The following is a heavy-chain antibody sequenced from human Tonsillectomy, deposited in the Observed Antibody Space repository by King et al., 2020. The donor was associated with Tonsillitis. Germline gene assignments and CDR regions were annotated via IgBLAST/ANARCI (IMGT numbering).Heavy chain of an antibody. CDR2: ISGYNDNT. Sequence: VQLVESGAEVKKPGASVSVSCKASGYTFSSYGITWVRQAPGPGLEWMGWISGYNDNTDYAQKLQGRVTLTTDTSTSTAFMELRSLRSDDTAMYYCARDALAYCGGDCYSWVDYWGQGTLVTVSS. CDR1: GYTFSSYG. V-gene: IGHV1-18*01. D-gene: IGHD2-21*02. J-gene: IGHJ4*02. CDR3: ARDALAYCGGDCYSWVDY.